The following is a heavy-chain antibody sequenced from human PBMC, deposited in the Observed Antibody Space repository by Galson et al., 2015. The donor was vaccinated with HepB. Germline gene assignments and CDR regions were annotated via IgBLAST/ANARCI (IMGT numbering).Heavy chain of an antibody. V-gene: IGHV3-21*04. D-gene: IGHD3-3*01. CDR2: ISSSTTYI. Sequence: SLRLSCAASGFTFSNYGMNWVRQAPGKGLEWVSSISSSTTYINYADSVKGRFTISRDNAKNSLFLQMNTLRAEDTAVYYCARDARYRPILFDPWGQGTLVTVSS. CDR3: ARDARYRPILFDP. J-gene: IGHJ5*02. CDR1: GFTFSNYG.